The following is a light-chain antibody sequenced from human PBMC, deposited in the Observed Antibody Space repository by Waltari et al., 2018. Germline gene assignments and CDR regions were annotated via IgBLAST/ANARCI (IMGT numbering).Light chain of an antibody. Sequence: QSALTQPVPVSGSPGQSITISCTGTSRDVGTYDLFSWYQQHPGKAPILIIYEVTKRPSGVSDRFSGSKSGNTASLTISGLQAEDETDYYCCSYAGDHSVVFGGGTKVTVL. CDR2: EVT. J-gene: IGLJ2*01. V-gene: IGLV2-23*02. CDR1: SRDVGTYDL. CDR3: CSYAGDHSVV.